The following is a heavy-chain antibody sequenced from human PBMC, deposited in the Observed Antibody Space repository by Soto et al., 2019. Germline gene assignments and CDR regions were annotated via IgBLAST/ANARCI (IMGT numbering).Heavy chain of an antibody. D-gene: IGHD3-3*01. J-gene: IGHJ4*02. CDR3: AIGVFWSGSQIYYLDY. CDR2: IYYTGST. V-gene: IGHV4-59*01. CDR1: GGSISNYF. Sequence: QVELQESGPGLVKPSEALSLTCSVSGGSISNYFWSWIRQPPGKGLEWIGYIYYTGSTNFNPSLKSRVTMSVDTSKNQFSLRLSSVTAADTAVYYCAIGVFWSGSQIYYLDYWGQGSLVTVSS.